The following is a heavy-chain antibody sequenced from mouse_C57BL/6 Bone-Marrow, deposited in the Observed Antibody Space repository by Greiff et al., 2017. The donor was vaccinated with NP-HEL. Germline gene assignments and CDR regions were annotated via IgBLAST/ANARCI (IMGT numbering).Heavy chain of an antibody. V-gene: IGHV1-64*01. J-gene: IGHJ1*03. Sequence: VQLQQPGAELVKPGASVKLSCKASGYTFTSYWMHWVKQRPGQGLEWIGMIHPNSGSTNYNEKFKSKATLTVDKSSSTAYMQLSSLTSEDSAVYYCARPNIGSGYFDVWGTGTTVTVSS. CDR3: ARPNIGSGYFDV. CDR2: IHPNSGST. CDR1: GYTFTSYW. D-gene: IGHD2-14*01.